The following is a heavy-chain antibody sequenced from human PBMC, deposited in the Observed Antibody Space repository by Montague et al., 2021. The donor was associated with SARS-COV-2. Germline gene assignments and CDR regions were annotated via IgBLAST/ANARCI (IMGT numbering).Heavy chain of an antibody. CDR1: GFTFSSYA. D-gene: IGHD3-22*01. CDR3: AKGGERITMIVVVITLADFDY. J-gene: IGHJ4*02. V-gene: IGHV3-23*01. CDR2: ISGNGDST. Sequence: SLRLSCAASGFTFSSYAMSWVRQAPGKGLEWVSAISGNGDSTYYADSVKGRFTISRDNSKNTLYLQMNSLRAEDTAVYYCAKGGERITMIVVVITLADFDYWGQGTLVTVSS.